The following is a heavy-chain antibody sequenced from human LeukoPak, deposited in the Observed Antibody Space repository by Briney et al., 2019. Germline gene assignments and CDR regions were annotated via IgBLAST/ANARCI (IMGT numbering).Heavy chain of an antibody. D-gene: IGHD1-26*01. CDR2: ISYDGSNK. V-gene: IGHV3-30-3*01. CDR1: GFTFSSYA. Sequence: PGGSLRLSCAASGFTFSSYAMHWVRQAPGKGLEWVAVISYDGSNKYYADSVKGRFTISRDNSKNTLYLQMNSLRAEDTAVYYCARGGMSYSGDAPVGYWGQGTLVTVSS. J-gene: IGHJ4*02. CDR3: ARGGMSYSGDAPVGY.